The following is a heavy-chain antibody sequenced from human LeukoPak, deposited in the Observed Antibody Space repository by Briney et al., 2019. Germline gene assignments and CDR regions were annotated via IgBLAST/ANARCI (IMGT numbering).Heavy chain of an antibody. J-gene: IGHJ4*02. D-gene: IGHD3-10*01. V-gene: IGHV3-33*06. Sequence: DSVKGRFTISRDNSKNTLYLQMNSLRAEDTAVYYCAKAYYYDAGNFWGQGTLVTVSS. CDR3: AKAYYYDAGNF.